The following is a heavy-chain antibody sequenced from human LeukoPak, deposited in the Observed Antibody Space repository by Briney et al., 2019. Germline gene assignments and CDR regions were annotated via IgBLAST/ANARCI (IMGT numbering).Heavy chain of an antibody. J-gene: IGHJ4*02. D-gene: IGHD1-26*01. CDR3: ARQGSGSHKD. Sequence: KPSETLVLTCNVSGGSISGYYWSWIRQPPGKRLEWIGYIYYSGSTNYNPSLKSRVTISVDTSKNQFSLKLRSVTAADTAVYYCARQGSGSHKDWGQGTLVTVSS. V-gene: IGHV4-59*08. CDR1: GGSISGYY. CDR2: IYYSGST.